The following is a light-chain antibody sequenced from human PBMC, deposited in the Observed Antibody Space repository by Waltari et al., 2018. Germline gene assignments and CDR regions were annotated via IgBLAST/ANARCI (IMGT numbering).Light chain of an antibody. Sequence: DLQMTKSPSSLSASVGDRVTITCQASEDINNYLNWYQHQPGKAPKLLIYDGSNLETGVPSRFSGSGSGTHFTFTISSLQPEDFATYYCQHYGNLPPLTFGGGTKVEVK. CDR1: EDINNY. CDR3: QHYGNLPPLT. J-gene: IGKJ4*01. V-gene: IGKV1-33*01. CDR2: DGS.